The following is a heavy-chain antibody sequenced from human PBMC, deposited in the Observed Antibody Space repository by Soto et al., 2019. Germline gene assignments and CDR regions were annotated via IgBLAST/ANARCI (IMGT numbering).Heavy chain of an antibody. CDR2: IDSSDSYT. Sequence: GESLKISCKGSGYSFTSYWISWVRQMPGKGLEWMGRIDSSDSYTNYSPSFQGHVTISADKSISTAYLQWSSLKASDIAIYYCARHPRTHYYYYGMDVWGQGTTVTVSS. CDR3: ARHPRTHYYYYGMDV. J-gene: IGHJ6*02. CDR1: GYSFTSYW. V-gene: IGHV5-10-1*01.